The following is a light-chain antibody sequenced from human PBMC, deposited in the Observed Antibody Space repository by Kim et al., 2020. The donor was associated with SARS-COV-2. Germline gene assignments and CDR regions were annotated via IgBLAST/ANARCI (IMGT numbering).Light chain of an antibody. CDR1: SSDVGGYNY. Sequence: GQSITISCTGTSSDVGGYNYVSWYQQHPGKAPKLMIYDVSRRPSGVSTRFSGSKSGNTASLTISGLQAEDEADYYCGSHTSSTTRVFGTGTKVTVL. CDR3: GSHTSSTTRV. V-gene: IGLV2-14*04. J-gene: IGLJ1*01. CDR2: DVS.